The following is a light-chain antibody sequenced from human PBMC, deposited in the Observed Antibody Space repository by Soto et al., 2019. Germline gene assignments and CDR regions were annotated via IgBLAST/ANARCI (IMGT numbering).Light chain of an antibody. J-gene: IGLJ1*01. CDR1: RSNIGNNY. CDR2: GNT. Sequence: QSVLTQPPSASGTPGQTVTISCSGSRSNIGNNYVCWYQQLPGAAPKLLIYGNTQRPSGVPDRFSGSKSGTAASLAISGLRSEDEVDYFCEAWDDSLSGHVFGTGTKVTVL. V-gene: IGLV1-47*01. CDR3: EAWDDSLSGHV.